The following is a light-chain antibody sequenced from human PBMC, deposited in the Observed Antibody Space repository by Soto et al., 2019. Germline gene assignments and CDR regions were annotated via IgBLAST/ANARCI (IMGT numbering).Light chain of an antibody. Sequence: QSVLTQPPSASGSPGQSVTISCTGTNSDVGSYNYVSWYQQHPGKAPKLMVFAVSERPSGVPNRFSGSKSGNTASLTVSGLQAEDEGDYFCSSYAGSNIWVFGGGTKVTVL. CDR2: AVS. V-gene: IGLV2-8*01. CDR3: SSYAGSNIWV. CDR1: NSDVGSYNY. J-gene: IGLJ2*01.